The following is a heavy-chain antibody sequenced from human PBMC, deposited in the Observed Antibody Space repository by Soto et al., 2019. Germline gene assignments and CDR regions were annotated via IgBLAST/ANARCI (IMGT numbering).Heavy chain of an antibody. D-gene: IGHD5-12*01. Sequence: ASVKVSCKASGGTFSSYAISWVRQAPGQGLEWMGGIIPIFGTANYAQKFQGRVTITADKSTSTAYMELSSLRAEDTAVYYCARFDSGYEGYYYYGMDVWGQGTTVTVSS. V-gene: IGHV1-69*06. CDR3: ARFDSGYEGYYYYGMDV. J-gene: IGHJ6*02. CDR2: IIPIFGTA. CDR1: GGTFSSYA.